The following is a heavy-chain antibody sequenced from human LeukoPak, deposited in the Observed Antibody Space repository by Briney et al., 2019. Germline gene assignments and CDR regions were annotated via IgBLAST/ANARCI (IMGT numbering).Heavy chain of an antibody. CDR2: IIPIFGTA. Sequence: VASVKVSCKASGGTFSSYSISWVRQAPGQGLEWMGRIIPIFGTANYAQKFQGRVTITADKSTSTAYMELTSLKSDDTAVYYCASNFMDTAMATDYWGQGTLVTVSS. V-gene: IGHV1-69*06. CDR1: GGTFSSYS. J-gene: IGHJ4*02. CDR3: ASNFMDTAMATDY. D-gene: IGHD5-18*01.